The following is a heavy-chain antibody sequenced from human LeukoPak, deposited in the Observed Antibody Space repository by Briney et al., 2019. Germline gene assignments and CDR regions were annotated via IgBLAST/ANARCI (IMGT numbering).Heavy chain of an antibody. J-gene: IGHJ5*02. Sequence: SETLSLTCTVSGGSISSYYWSWIRQPPGKGLEWIGYIYYTGSTNYNPSLKSRVTISVDTSKNQFSLKLSSVTAADTAVYYCARDTPLRLENWFDPWGQGTLVTVSS. CDR1: GGSISSYY. CDR3: ARDTPLRLENWFDP. D-gene: IGHD1-1*01. CDR2: IYYTGST. V-gene: IGHV4-59*12.